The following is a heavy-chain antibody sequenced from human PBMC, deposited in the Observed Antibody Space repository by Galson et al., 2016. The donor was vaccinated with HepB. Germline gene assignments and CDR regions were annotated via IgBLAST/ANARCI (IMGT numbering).Heavy chain of an antibody. CDR1: GGSINAYY. V-gene: IGHV4-59*01. D-gene: IGHD3-9*01. CDR3: AREDYSILTGYTEDAFAI. J-gene: IGHJ3*02. CDR2: IYYSGNT. Sequence: ETLSLTCSVSGGSINAYYWSWIRQPPGKGLEWIGYIYYSGNTTYNPSLKSRVTISVDTSKNQFSLKLSSVTAANTAVYYCAREDYSILTGYTEDAFAIWGQGTVVTVSS.